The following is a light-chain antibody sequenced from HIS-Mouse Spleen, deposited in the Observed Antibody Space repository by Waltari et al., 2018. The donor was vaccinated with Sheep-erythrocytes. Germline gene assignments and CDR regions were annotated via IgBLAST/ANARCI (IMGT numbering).Light chain of an antibody. CDR3: QQFNNYPRT. Sequence: IQLTQSPSSLSASVGERVAITCRASQVISSALAWYQQKPGNAPKLLIYDASSLESGVPSRFSGSGSGTDFTLTISSLQPEDFATYYCQQFNNYPRTFGQGTKVEIK. V-gene: IGKV1D-13*01. CDR1: QVISSA. J-gene: IGKJ1*01. CDR2: DAS.